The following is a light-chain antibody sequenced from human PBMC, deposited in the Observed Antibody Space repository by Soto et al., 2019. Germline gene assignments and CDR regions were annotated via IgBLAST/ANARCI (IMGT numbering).Light chain of an antibody. Sequence: DIVMTQFPDSLAVSLGERATINCKSSQSVLYSSNNKNYLAWYQQKPGQPPKLLIYWASTRESGVPDRFSGSGSGTDFTLTISSLQAEDLAVYYFQQDCSTPWAFGQVTKVDIK. CDR2: WAS. V-gene: IGKV4-1*01. J-gene: IGKJ1*01. CDR1: QSVLYSSNNKNY. CDR3: QQDCSTPWA.